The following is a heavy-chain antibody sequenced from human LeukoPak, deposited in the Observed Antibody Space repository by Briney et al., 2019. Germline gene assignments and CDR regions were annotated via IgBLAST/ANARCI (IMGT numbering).Heavy chain of an antibody. CDR1: GYTFTSYG. J-gene: IGHJ4*02. D-gene: IGHD6-13*01. CDR3: AMEYSSRWQRSFDY. CDR2: ISAYNGNT. V-gene: IGHV1-18*01. Sequence: ASVKVSCKASGYTFTSYGISWVRQAPGQGLEWMGWISAYNGNTNYAQKLQGRVTMTTDTSTSTAYMELRSLRSDDTAVYYCAMEYSSRWQRSFDYWGQATLVTVSS.